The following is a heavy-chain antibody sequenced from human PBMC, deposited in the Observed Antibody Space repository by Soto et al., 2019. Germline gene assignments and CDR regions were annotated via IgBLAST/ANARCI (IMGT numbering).Heavy chain of an antibody. CDR2: ISYDGSNK. D-gene: IGHD1-26*01. CDR1: GFTFSSYG. Sequence: GGSLRLSCAASGFTFSSYGMHWVRQAPGKGLEWVAVISYDGSNKYYADSVKGRFTISRDNSKNTLYLQMNSLRAEDTAVYYCAKDKGLGATPFDAFDIWGQGTMVTVSS. CDR3: AKDKGLGATPFDAFDI. V-gene: IGHV3-30*18. J-gene: IGHJ3*02.